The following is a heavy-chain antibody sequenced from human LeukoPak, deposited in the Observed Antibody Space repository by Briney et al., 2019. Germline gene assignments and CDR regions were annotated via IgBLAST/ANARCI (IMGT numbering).Heavy chain of an antibody. V-gene: IGHV4-61*02. CDR2: IYTSGST. D-gene: IGHD2-2*01. CDR1: GGSIAGGSYY. J-gene: IGHJ5*02. Sequence: NPSQTLSLTCTVSGGSIAGGSYYWSWIRQPAGKGLEWIGRIYTSGSTNYNPSLKSRVTMSVDTSMNQFSLKLSSVTAADTAVYYCARDDCSSTSCYEWFDPWGQGTLVTVSS. CDR3: ARDDCSSTSCYEWFDP.